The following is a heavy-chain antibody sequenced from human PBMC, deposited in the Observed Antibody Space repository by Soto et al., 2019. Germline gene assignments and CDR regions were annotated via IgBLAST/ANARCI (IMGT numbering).Heavy chain of an antibody. J-gene: IGHJ4*02. Sequence: HLVESGGDVVQPGKSLRLSCAASGFNFGFFGMHWVRQAPGKGLEWVAFISGDGINTQYADSVRGRFTLSRDYSRKTMYLQMDSLRDEDTALYYCARGNLSFDFDSWGLGTLVTVSS. CDR2: ISGDGINT. CDR3: ARGNLSFDFDS. D-gene: IGHD1-26*01. V-gene: IGHV3-30*03. CDR1: GFNFGFFG.